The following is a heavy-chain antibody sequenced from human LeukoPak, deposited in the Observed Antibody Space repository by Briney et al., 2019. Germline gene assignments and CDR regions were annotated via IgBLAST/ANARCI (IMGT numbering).Heavy chain of an antibody. CDR3: AGVIVVPGIRRGWFDP. CDR1: GGSISSYY. CDR2: TYTSGST. Sequence: SETLSLTCTVSGGSISSYYWSWIRQPAGKGLEWIGRTYTSGSTNYNPSLKSRVTMSVDTSKNQFSLKLSSVTAADTAVYYCAGVIVVPGIRRGWFDPWGQGTLVTVSS. D-gene: IGHD2-21*01. V-gene: IGHV4-4*07. J-gene: IGHJ5*02.